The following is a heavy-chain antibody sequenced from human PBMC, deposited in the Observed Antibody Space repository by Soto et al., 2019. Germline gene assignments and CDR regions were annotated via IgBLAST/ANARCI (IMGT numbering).Heavy chain of an antibody. J-gene: IGHJ4*02. CDR3: ARIERGYSDGYGPGGFDY. Sequence: SGPPLVNPTHTRTLTCTYSGFSLSTSGMCVSWIRQPPGKALEWLALIDWDDDKYYSTSLKTRLTISKDTSKNQVVLTMTNMDPVDTATYYCARIERGYSDGYGPGGFDYWGQGTLVTVPQ. V-gene: IGHV2-70*01. CDR2: IDWDDDK. D-gene: IGHD5-18*01. CDR1: GFSLSTSGMC.